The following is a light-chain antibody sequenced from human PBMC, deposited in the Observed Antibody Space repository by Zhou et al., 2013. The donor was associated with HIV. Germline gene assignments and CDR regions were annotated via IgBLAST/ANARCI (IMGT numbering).Light chain of an antibody. CDR3: QQSYGSLLT. Sequence: DIQVTQSPSSLSASVGDRVTITCRPSQTIDNYLNWYQRKPGKAPKLLIYKASSLGSGVPSRFSGSGSGTEFTLTISSLQPDEFATYYCQQSYGSLLTFGQGTRLDI. J-gene: IGKJ5*01. V-gene: IGKV1-39*01. CDR2: KAS. CDR1: QTIDNY.